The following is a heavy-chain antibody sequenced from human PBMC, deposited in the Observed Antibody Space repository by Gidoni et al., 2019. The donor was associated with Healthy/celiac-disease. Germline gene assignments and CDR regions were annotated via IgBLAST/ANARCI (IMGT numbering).Heavy chain of an antibody. CDR2: IYTSGST. D-gene: IGHD3-22*01. Sequence: QVPLQASGPGLVKPSETLSLTCTVSGGSISRYYWSWIRQPAGKGLEWIGRIYTSGSTNYNPSLKSRVTMSVDTSKNQFSLKLSSVTAADTAVYYCARGFRVYYYDSSGYADAFDIWGQGTMVTVSS. CDR1: GGSISRYY. V-gene: IGHV4-4*07. CDR3: ARGFRVYYYDSSGYADAFDI. J-gene: IGHJ3*02.